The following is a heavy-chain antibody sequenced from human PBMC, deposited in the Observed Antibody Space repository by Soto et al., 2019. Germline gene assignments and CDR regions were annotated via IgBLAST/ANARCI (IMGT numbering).Heavy chain of an antibody. V-gene: IGHV3-74*01. Sequence: GGSLRLSCAASGLTFSSYWMHWFRQAPGKGLVWVSRISTDGSVTTYADSVKGRFTISRDNAKNTLYLQMNSLRTEDTAVYYCARPLGEKDDSSGYYQFWGHGTLVTVSS. CDR2: ISTDGSVT. J-gene: IGHJ4*01. CDR3: ARPLGEKDDSSGYYQF. CDR1: GLTFSSYW. D-gene: IGHD3-22*01.